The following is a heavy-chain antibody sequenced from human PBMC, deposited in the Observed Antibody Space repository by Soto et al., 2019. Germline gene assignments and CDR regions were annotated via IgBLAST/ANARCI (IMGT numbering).Heavy chain of an antibody. J-gene: IGHJ5*02. Sequence: EVQLVESGGGPVQAGGSLRLSCAASGLTLSNYWMQWVRQGPGKGLVWVAHINSDGITTKYAESVKRRFTISRDDAKNMLYLQMNSLIHDDTAVYYCAKVKGGSGARGDPLDLWGQGILVTVSS. CDR2: INSDGITT. CDR3: AKVKGGSGARGDPLDL. D-gene: IGHD2-15*01. CDR1: GLTLSNYW. V-gene: IGHV3-74*03.